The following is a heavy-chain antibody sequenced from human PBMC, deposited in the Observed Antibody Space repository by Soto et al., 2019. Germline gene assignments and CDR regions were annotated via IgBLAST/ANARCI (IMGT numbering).Heavy chain of an antibody. CDR2: LYYDGSNR. J-gene: IGHJ4*01. V-gene: IGHV3-33*01. Sequence: GGSLRLSCAASGFTFGTYAMHWVRQAPGKGLEWVAVLYYDGSNRYYGDAVKGRFTISRDNSKSTLYLQMSSLRAEDTAVYYCARAFCTNGVCYYFFDYWGHGTLVTVSS. CDR3: ARAFCTNGVCYYFFDY. CDR1: GFTFGTYA. D-gene: IGHD2-8*01.